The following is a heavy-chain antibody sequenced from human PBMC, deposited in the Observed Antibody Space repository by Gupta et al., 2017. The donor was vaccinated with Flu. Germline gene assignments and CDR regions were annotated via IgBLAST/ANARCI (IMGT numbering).Heavy chain of an antibody. CDR3: AKAHPLYDSSGYYALRWGAFDI. D-gene: IGHD3-22*01. V-gene: IGHV3-23*01. CDR2: ISGRSGST. J-gene: IGHJ3*02. CDR1: GFTFSSYA. Sequence: EVQLLESGGGLVQRGGSLRLSCAASGFTFSSYALSWVRQAPGKGLEWVSAISGRSGSTYYADSVKGRFTISRDNSKNTLYLQMNSLRAEDTAVYYCAKAHPLYDSSGYYALRWGAFDIWGQGTMVTVSS.